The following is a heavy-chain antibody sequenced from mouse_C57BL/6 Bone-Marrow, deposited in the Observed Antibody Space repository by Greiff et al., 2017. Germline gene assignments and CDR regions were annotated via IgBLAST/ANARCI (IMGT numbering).Heavy chain of an antibody. CDR3: ARGYGGV. Sequence: VQLQQSGAELAKPGASVKLSCKASGYTFTSYWMHWVKQRPGQGLEWIGYINPSSGYTKYNQKFKDKATLTEDKSSSTAYMQLSSLTYEDSAVYCGARGYGGVWGQGTLVTVSA. V-gene: IGHV1-7*01. CDR2: INPSSGYT. J-gene: IGHJ3*02. D-gene: IGHD1-1*01. CDR1: GYTFTSYW.